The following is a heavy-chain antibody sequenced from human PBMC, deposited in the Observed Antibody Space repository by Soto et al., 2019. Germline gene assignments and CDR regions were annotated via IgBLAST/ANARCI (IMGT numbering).Heavy chain of an antibody. CDR3: VRRTYYDFWSGYYTWFDP. CDR2: IYHSGST. J-gene: IGHJ5*02. Sequence: QVQLQESGPGLVKPSGTLSLTCAVSGGSISSSNWWSWVRQPPGKGLEWIGEIYHSGSTNYNPSLKSRVTISVDKSKNQFSLKLSSVTAADTAVYYCVRRTYYDFWSGYYTWFDPWGQGTLVTVSS. D-gene: IGHD3-3*01. V-gene: IGHV4-4*02. CDR1: GGSISSSNW.